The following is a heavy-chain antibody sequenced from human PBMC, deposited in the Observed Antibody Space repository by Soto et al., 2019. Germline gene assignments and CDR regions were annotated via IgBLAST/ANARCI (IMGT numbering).Heavy chain of an antibody. J-gene: IGHJ4*02. CDR3: AKQHRSSYDFDY. V-gene: IGHV3-30*18. Sequence: RRLSCAASGFTFSSYGMHWVRQAPGKGLEWVAVISYDGSNKYYADSVKGRFTISRDNSKNTLYLQMNSLRAEDTAVYYCAKQHRSSYDFDYWGQGTLVTVSS. D-gene: IGHD6-13*01. CDR2: ISYDGSNK. CDR1: GFTFSSYG.